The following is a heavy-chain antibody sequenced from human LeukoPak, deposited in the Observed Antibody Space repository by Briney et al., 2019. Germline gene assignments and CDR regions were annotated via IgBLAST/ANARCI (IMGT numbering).Heavy chain of an antibody. J-gene: IGHJ4*02. D-gene: IGHD1-26*01. CDR3: ARNASDSGTSYFDY. CDR1: GGSISSSSYY. V-gene: IGHV4-39*01. CDR2: IYYSGST. Sequence: SETLSLTCTVSGGSISSSSYYWGWIRQPPGKGLEWIGSIYYSGSTSYNPSLKSRVTISVDTSKNQVSLKLGSVTAADTAVYYCARNASDSGTSYFDYWGQGTLVTVSS.